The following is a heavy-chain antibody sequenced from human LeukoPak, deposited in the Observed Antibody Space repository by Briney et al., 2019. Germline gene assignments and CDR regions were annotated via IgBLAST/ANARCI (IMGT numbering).Heavy chain of an antibody. V-gene: IGHV3-53*01. D-gene: IGHD1-1*01. CDR3: ARDGYGYNYMDV. Sequence: GGSLRLSCAASGFTFSSYSMSWVRQAPGKGLEWVSVIYNGGTTYYADSVKGRFTISRDNSKNTLYLQMNSLRAEDTAMYYCARDGYGYNYMDVWGKGTTVTVSS. J-gene: IGHJ6*03. CDR1: GFTFSSYS. CDR2: IYNGGTT.